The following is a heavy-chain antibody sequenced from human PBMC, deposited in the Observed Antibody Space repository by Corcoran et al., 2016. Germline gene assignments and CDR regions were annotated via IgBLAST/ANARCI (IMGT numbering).Heavy chain of an antibody. CDR3: TKEPEEGLGAFDI. D-gene: IGHD2-15*01. CDR1: GFTFSNAW. J-gene: IGHJ3*02. Sequence: EVQLVESGGGLVKPGGSLRLSCAASGFTFSNAWMSWVRQAPGKGLEWVGRIKSKTDGGTTDYAAPVKGRFTISRDDSKNTLYLQMNSLKTEDTAVYCCTKEPEEGLGAFDIWGQGTMVTVSS. V-gene: IGHV3-15*01. CDR2: IKSKTDGGTT.